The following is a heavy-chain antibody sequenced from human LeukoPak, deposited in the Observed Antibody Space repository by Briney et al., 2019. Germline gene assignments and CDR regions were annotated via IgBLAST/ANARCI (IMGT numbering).Heavy chain of an antibody. J-gene: IGHJ6*02. V-gene: IGHV1-69*13. CDR1: GGTFSSYA. CDR2: IIPIFGTA. D-gene: IGHD3-10*01. CDR3: ARDYDRFHYYGSGSYYYYYGMDV. Sequence: GASVKVSCKASGGTFSSYAISWVRQAPGQGLEWMGGIIPIFGTANYAQKFQGRVTITADESTSTAYMELSSLRSEDTAVYYCARDYDRFHYYGSGSYYYYYGMDVWGQGTTVTVSS.